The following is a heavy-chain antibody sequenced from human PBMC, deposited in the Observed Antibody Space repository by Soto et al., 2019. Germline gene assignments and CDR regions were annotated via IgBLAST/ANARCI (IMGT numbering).Heavy chain of an antibody. CDR3: AKVGSSHGNFDY. Sequence: PGGSLGLACAASGFTFRSYGMHWVRQAPGKGLEWVAVISYDGSNKYYADSVKGRFTISRDNSKNTLYLQMNSLRAEDTAVYHCAKVGSSHGNFDYWGQGTLVTVSS. V-gene: IGHV3-30*18. J-gene: IGHJ4*02. D-gene: IGHD6-13*01. CDR1: GFTFRSYG. CDR2: ISYDGSNK.